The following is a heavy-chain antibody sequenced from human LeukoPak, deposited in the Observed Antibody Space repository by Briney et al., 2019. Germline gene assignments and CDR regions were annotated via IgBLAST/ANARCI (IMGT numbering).Heavy chain of an antibody. CDR3: ANSLNYYDSSGYFRGAFDM. CDR1: GFTFSSYE. J-gene: IGHJ3*02. V-gene: IGHV3-48*03. CDR2: ISSSGSTI. Sequence: PGGSLRLSCAASGFTFSSYEMNWVRQAPGKGLEWVSYISSSGSTIYYADSVKGRFTISRDNSKNTLYLQMNSLRAEDTAVYYCANSLNYYDSSGYFRGAFDMWGQGTMVTVSS. D-gene: IGHD3-22*01.